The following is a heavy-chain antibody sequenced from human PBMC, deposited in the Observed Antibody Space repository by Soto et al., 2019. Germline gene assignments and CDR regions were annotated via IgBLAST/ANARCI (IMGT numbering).Heavy chain of an antibody. J-gene: IGHJ4*02. CDR2: LVPQFGTP. CDR3: ARQNRNTPMVPFDV. D-gene: IGHD5-18*01. Sequence: QVQLVQSGAEVKKPGSSVKVSCLASRGTFNRYAINWVRQAPGHGLEWLGALVPQFGTPNYAQKFQDRVTIVADESTNTTSMELRGLTSDDTADYYCARQNRNTPMVPFDVWGQGTLVTVSS. CDR1: RGTFNRYA. V-gene: IGHV1-69*01.